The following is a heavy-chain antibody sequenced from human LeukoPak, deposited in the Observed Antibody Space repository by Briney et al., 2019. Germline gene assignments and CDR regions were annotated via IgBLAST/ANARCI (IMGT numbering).Heavy chain of an antibody. CDR1: GGSISSSSYY. CDR3: ARAEDSITIFGVVIIGFDP. J-gene: IGHJ5*02. V-gene: IGHV4-39*07. CDR2: IYYSGST. Sequence: PSETLSLTCTVSGGSISSSSYYWGWIRQPPGKGLEWIGSIYYSGSTYYNPSLKSRVTISVDTSKNQFSLKLSSVTAADTAVYYCARAEDSITIFGVVIIGFDPWGQGTLVTVSS. D-gene: IGHD3-3*01.